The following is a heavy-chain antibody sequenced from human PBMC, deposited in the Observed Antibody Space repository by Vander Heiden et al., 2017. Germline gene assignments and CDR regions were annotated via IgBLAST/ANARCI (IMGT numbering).Heavy chain of an antibody. CDR2: IYSGGST. Sequence: EVQLVETGGGLIQPGGSLRLSCAASGFTVSSNYMSWVRQAPGKGLEWVSVIYSGGSTDYADSVKGRFTISRDNSKNTLYIKMNSLRAEDTAVDYCALKPDFDPWGQGTLVTVYS. V-gene: IGHV3-53*02. CDR1: GFTVSSNY. J-gene: IGHJ5*02. CDR3: ALKPDFDP.